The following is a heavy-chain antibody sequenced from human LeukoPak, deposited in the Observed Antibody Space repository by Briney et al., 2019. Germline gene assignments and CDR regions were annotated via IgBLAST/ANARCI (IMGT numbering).Heavy chain of an antibody. J-gene: IGHJ5*02. D-gene: IGHD3-9*01. CDR1: GGTFSSYA. CDR3: ARDIRDYYDILTGYWFDP. Sequence: SVKVSCKASGGTFSSYAISWVRQAPGQGLEWMGRIIPIPGIANYAQKFQGRVTITADKSTSTAYMELSSLRSEDTAVYYCARDIRDYYDILTGYWFDPWGQGTLVTVSS. CDR2: IIPIPGIA. V-gene: IGHV1-69*04.